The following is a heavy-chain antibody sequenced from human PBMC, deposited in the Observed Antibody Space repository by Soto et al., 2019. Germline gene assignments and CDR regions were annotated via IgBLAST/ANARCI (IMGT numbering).Heavy chain of an antibody. CDR1: GFSFSLYG. J-gene: IGHJ4*02. CDR3: VRYCSTTLCNGVATRTFDY. V-gene: IGHV3-33*01. Sequence: PGGSLRLSCAASGFSFSLYGVHWVRQAPGKGLEWVAVIWYDGTKKYYADSVKGRFTISRDNSKNTLYLQMNSLRDEDTALYYCVRYCSTTLCNGVATRTFDYWGQGTLVTVSS. D-gene: IGHD2-2*01. CDR2: IWYDGTKK.